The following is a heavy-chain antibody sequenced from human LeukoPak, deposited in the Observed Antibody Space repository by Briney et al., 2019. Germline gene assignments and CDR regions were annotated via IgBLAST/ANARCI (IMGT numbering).Heavy chain of an antibody. Sequence: ASVKVSCKASGYTLTAYYIYWVRQAPGQGLEWTGRINPNSGGTDYAQNFQGRVTMTRDTSISTAYMELSRLRSDDTAVYYCARGYCSGGTCYLVENWLDPWGQGTLVTVSS. J-gene: IGHJ5*02. D-gene: IGHD2-15*01. V-gene: IGHV1-2*06. CDR2: INPNSGGT. CDR3: ARGYCSGGTCYLVENWLDP. CDR1: GYTLTAYY.